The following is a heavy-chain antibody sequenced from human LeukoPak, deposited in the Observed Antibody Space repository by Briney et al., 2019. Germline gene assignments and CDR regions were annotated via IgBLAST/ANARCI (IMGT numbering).Heavy chain of an antibody. CDR3: TRDYFGGGWFDS. J-gene: IGHJ5*01. Sequence: GGSLRLSCAASGFTFSTYEMNWVRQTPGQGLEWISYISGRDGTIYYADSVKGRFTISRDNAKNTLYLQMNSLRAEDTAVYYCTRDYFGGGWFDSWGQGNLVTVSS. CDR1: GFTFSTYE. D-gene: IGHD2/OR15-2a*01. V-gene: IGHV3-48*03. CDR2: ISGRDGTI.